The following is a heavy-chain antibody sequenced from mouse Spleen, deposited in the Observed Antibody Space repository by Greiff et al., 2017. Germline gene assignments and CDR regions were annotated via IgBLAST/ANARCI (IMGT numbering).Heavy chain of an antibody. J-gene: IGHJ1*01. CDR1: GFTFSSYA. D-gene: IGHD1-1*01. Sequence: EVMLVESGGGLVKPGGSLKLSCAASGFTFSSYAMSWVRQTPEKRLEWVATISSGGSYTYYPDSVKGRFTISRDNAKNTLYLQMSSLRSEDTAMYYCARHYYYGSSGYFDVWGAGTTVTVSS. V-gene: IGHV5-9-1*01. CDR2: ISSGGSYT. CDR3: ARHYYYGSSGYFDV.